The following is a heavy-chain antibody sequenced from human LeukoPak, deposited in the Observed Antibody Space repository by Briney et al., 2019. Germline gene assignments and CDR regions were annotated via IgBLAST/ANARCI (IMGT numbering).Heavy chain of an antibody. Sequence: SETLSLTCTVSGGSINNYYWSWIRQPPGKGLEWIGEINHSGSTNYNPSLKSRVTISVDTSKNQFSLKLSSVTAADTAVYYCARGPPAYYYDSSGYYYPYYYYGMDVWGQGTTVTVSS. J-gene: IGHJ6*02. CDR2: INHSGST. CDR3: ARGPPAYYYDSSGYYYPYYYYGMDV. V-gene: IGHV4-34*01. CDR1: GGSINNYY. D-gene: IGHD3-22*01.